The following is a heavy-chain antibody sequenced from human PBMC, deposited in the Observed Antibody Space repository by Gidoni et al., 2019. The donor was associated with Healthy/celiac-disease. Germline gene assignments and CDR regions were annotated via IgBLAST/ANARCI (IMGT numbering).Heavy chain of an antibody. CDR2: INHSGST. D-gene: IGHD6-13*01. CDR3: ARGQTRTYSSSWYPPQVGTSYYYGMDV. Sequence: QVQLQQWGAGLLKPSETLSLTCAVYGGSFSGYYWSWIRQPPGKGLEWIGEINHSGSTNYNPSLKSRVTISVDTSKNQFSLKLSSVTAADTAVYYCARGQTRTYSSSWYPPQVGTSYYYGMDVWGQGTTVTVSS. CDR1: GGSFSGYY. V-gene: IGHV4-34*01. J-gene: IGHJ6*02.